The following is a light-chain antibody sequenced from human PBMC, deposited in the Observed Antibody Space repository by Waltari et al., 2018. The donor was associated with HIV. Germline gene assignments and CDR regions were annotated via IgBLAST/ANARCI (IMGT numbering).Light chain of an antibody. Sequence: EIVLTQSPATLSLSPGERATLSCRASQSVGSRLGWYQKKPGQAPRLLILDASTRATGVSARFSGSGSGADFTLTSSSLEPEDFAVYYCQQRHAWPLTFGGGTKVEIK. CDR2: DAS. CDR3: QQRHAWPLT. CDR1: QSVGSR. V-gene: IGKV3-11*01. J-gene: IGKJ4*02.